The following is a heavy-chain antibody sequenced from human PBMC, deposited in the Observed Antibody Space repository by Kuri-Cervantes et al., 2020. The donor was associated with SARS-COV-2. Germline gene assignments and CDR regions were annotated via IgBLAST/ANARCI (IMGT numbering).Heavy chain of an antibody. CDR1: GFTFRSYS. V-gene: IGHV3-21*01. J-gene: IGHJ4*02. D-gene: IGHD6-6*01. Sequence: GESLKIPCAASGFTFRSYSMNWVRQAPGKGLEWVSSISRSSSYINYADSVKGRCTISRDNAKDSLYLQMNSLRAEDTAVYYCARDCVIAARPDELCYWGQGTLVTVSS. CDR2: ISRSSSYI. CDR3: ARDCVIAARPDELCY.